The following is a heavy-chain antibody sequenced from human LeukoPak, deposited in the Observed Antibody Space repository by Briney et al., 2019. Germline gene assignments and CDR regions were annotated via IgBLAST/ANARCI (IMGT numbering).Heavy chain of an antibody. CDR3: ARLGSSWHPTDFDY. Sequence: GGSLRLSCAASGFTFSSYSMNWVRQAPGKGLEWVSYISSSGSTMYYADSVKGRFTISRDNAKNSLYLQMSSLRVEDTAVYYCARLGSSWHPTDFDYWGQGILVTVSS. CDR1: GFTFSSYS. J-gene: IGHJ4*02. D-gene: IGHD6-13*01. CDR2: ISSSGSTM. V-gene: IGHV3-48*04.